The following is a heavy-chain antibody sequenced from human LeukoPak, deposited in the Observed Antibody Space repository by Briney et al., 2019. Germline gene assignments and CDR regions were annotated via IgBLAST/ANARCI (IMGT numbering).Heavy chain of an antibody. CDR2: ISGSGGST. Sequence: GGSLRLSCAASGFTFSSYAMSWVRQAPGKGLEWVSAISGSGGSTYYADSVKGRFTISRDNSKNTLYLQMNSLRAEDTAVYYCANTGIAAESTYWGQGTLVTVSS. V-gene: IGHV3-23*01. CDR3: ANTGIAAESTY. CDR1: GFTFSSYA. D-gene: IGHD6-13*01. J-gene: IGHJ4*02.